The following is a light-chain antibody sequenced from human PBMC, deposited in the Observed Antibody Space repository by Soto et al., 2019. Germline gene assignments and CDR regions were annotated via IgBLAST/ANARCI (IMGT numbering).Light chain of an antibody. CDR2: GAS. Sequence: AIQMTQSPSSLSASVGDRVTITCRASQGIRNDLGWYQQKPGKAPKLLIYGASTLHSGVPSRFSGSGSGTEFTLTISSLQPEDFAIYYCRQDDTYPLTFGGGTKVEIK. J-gene: IGKJ4*01. CDR1: QGIRND. CDR3: RQDDTYPLT. V-gene: IGKV1-6*01.